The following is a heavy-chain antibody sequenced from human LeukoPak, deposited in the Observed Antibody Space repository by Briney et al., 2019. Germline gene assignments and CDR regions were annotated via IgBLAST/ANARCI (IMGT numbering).Heavy chain of an antibody. Sequence: ASVKVSCKASGYTFTSYDINWVRQATGQGLEWMGWMNPNSGNTGYAQKIQGRVTMTRNTSISTAYMELSSLRSEDTAVYYCARADPLSSGYPWYFDLWGRGTLVTVSS. D-gene: IGHD6-19*01. J-gene: IGHJ2*01. CDR2: MNPNSGNT. V-gene: IGHV1-8*01. CDR3: ARADPLSSGYPWYFDL. CDR1: GYTFTSYD.